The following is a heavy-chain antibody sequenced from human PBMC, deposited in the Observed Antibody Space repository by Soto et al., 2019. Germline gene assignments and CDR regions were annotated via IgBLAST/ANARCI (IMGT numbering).Heavy chain of an antibody. D-gene: IGHD3-10*01. CDR2: ITSSSGHI. CDR1: GLTLTTYT. Sequence: PAGSMRLSSEASGLTLTTYTITLVRQAVGKGLEWVSSITSSSGHIYYADSGKGRFTIARDNARSSRYLQMNSLRAEDTAVYYCVRERGLSSFYGMDVWGQGTTVTV. CDR3: VRERGLSSFYGMDV. J-gene: IGHJ6*02. V-gene: IGHV3-21*01.